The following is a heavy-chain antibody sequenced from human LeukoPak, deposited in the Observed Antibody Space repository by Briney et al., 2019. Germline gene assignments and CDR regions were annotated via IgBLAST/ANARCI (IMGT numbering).Heavy chain of an antibody. J-gene: IGHJ4*02. CDR3: ARDSKLLWFGEPPSFDY. Sequence: ASVKVSCKASGGTFSSYAISWVRQAPGQGLEWMGWISAYNGNANYAQKLQGRVTMTTDTSTSTAYMELRSLRSDDTAMYYCARDSKLLWFGEPPSFDYWGQGTLVTVSS. CDR1: GGTFSSYA. D-gene: IGHD3-10*01. V-gene: IGHV1-18*01. CDR2: ISAYNGNA.